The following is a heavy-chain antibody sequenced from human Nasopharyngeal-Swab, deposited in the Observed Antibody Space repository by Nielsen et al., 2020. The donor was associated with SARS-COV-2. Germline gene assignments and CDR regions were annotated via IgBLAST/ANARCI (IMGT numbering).Heavy chain of an antibody. CDR1: GFTFSVYA. D-gene: IGHD3-16*01. V-gene: IGHV3-64D*06. J-gene: IGHJ3*02. CDR3: VKDLRGKYAFEI. Sequence: GGSLRLSYSASGFTFSVYAMHWVRQAPGKGLEYVSTINDYEDRLYYADSVKGRFTISRDNSKNTLYLQMSSLRAEDMALYWCVKDLRGKYAFEIWGQGTMVTVSS. CDR2: INDYEDRL.